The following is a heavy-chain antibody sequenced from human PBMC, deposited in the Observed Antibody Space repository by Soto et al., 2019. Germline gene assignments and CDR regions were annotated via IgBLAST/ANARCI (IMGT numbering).Heavy chain of an antibody. Sequence: QVQLVQSGAEVKKPGSSVKVSCKASGGTFSSYAINWVRQAPGQGLEWMEGIIPIFGTANYAQKFQGRVTITADESTSTAYMELSSLRSEDTAVYYCAREFEGIAVAGSFRNYYYYGMDVWGQGTTVTVSS. CDR2: IIPIFGTA. CDR1: GGTFSSYA. J-gene: IGHJ6*02. CDR3: AREFEGIAVAGSFRNYYYYGMDV. D-gene: IGHD6-19*01. V-gene: IGHV1-69*01.